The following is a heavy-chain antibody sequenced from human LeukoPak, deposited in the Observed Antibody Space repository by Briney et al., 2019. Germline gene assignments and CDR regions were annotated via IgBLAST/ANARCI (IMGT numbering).Heavy chain of an antibody. Sequence: PGGSLILSCAASGFTFSRCAMGWVRQIPGKGLEWVAGIGGSDGKTYYADPVKGRFNISRDNSKNSLYLQLNSLRSDDTAIYYCVKDANYFDSGSYMVPFDSWGQGTLVTVSS. D-gene: IGHD3-22*01. V-gene: IGHV3-23*01. CDR3: VKDANYFDSGSYMVPFDS. CDR1: GFTFSRCA. J-gene: IGHJ4*02. CDR2: IGGSDGKT.